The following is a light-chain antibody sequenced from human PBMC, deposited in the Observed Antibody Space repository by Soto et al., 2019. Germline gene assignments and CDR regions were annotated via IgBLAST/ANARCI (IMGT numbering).Light chain of an antibody. CDR1: QSIAIH. CDR3: QQSFSYPLYT. V-gene: IGKV1-39*01. CDR2: ATS. J-gene: IGKJ2*01. Sequence: DIQMTQSPSSLSASVGDRVSITCRANQSIAIHLNWYQQKPGKAPKLLIYATSTLQSGVPSRFRGSGSGTDFTLTISSLQPEDFATYYCQQSFSYPLYTFGQGTKLEIK.